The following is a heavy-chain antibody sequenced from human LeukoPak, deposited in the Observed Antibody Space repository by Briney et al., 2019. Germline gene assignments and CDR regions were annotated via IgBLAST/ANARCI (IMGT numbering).Heavy chain of an antibody. V-gene: IGHV4-59*01. D-gene: IGHD6-13*01. Sequence: PSETLSLICTVSGGSISSYYWSWIRQPPGKGLEWIGYIYYSGSTNYNPSLKSRVTISVDTSKNQFSLKLSSVTAADTAVYYCARDRVAAAGKGFDYWGQGTLVTVSS. CDR3: ARDRVAAAGKGFDY. CDR1: GGSISSYY. CDR2: IYYSGST. J-gene: IGHJ4*02.